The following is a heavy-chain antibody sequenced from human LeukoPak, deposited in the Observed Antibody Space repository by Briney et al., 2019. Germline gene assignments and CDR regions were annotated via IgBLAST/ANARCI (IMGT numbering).Heavy chain of an antibody. Sequence: SETLSLTCAVYGGSFSGYYWSWIRQPPGKGLEWIGEVNHSGSTNSNPSLKSRVTISVDTSKNQFSLKLSSVTAADTAVYYCARDLGGSSSIGRGFYFGMDVWGQGTTVTVSS. D-gene: IGHD6-13*01. CDR2: VNHSGST. J-gene: IGHJ6*02. V-gene: IGHV4-34*01. CDR3: ARDLGGSSSIGRGFYFGMDV. CDR1: GGSFSGYY.